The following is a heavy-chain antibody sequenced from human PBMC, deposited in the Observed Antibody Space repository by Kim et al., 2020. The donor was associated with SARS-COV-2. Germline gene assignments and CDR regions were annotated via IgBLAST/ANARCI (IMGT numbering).Heavy chain of an antibody. V-gene: IGHV3-30*01. CDR2: IK. Sequence: IKEKADYVKGRYTIARDMSKNTIYLQMNSLGAEDTAIYYCARAIEKAFEFWGQGTPVTVSS. J-gene: IGHJ4*02. D-gene: IGHD3-3*02. CDR3: ARAIEKAFEF.